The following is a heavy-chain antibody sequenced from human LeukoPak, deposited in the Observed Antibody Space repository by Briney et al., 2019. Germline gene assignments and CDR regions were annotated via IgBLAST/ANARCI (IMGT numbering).Heavy chain of an antibody. CDR2: IYYSGST. Sequence: TSETLSLTCTVSGGSISSHYWSWIRQPPGKGLEWIGYIYYSGSTNYNPSLKSRVTISVDTSKNQFSLKLSSVTAADTAVYYCTALPVVVAATFDYWGQGTLVTVSS. V-gene: IGHV4-59*08. CDR3: TALPVVVAATFDY. CDR1: GGSISSHY. J-gene: IGHJ4*02. D-gene: IGHD2-15*01.